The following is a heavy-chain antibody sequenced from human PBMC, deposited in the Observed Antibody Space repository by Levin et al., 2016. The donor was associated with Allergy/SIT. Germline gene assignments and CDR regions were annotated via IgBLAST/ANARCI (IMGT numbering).Heavy chain of an antibody. V-gene: IGHV4-39*01. CDR3: ARHDSVAAMYNYLDP. Sequence: WIRQPPGKGLEWIGNIYYSGSTYYNPSLKSRVTISLDMSMSQFSLQLSSVTAADTAVYYCARHDSVAAMYNYLDPWGQGTLVTVSS. J-gene: IGHJ5*02. CDR2: IYYSGST. D-gene: IGHD6-6*01.